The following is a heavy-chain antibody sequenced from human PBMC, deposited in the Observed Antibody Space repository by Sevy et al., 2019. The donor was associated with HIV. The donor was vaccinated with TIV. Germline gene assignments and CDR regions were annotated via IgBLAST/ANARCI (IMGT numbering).Heavy chain of an antibody. D-gene: IGHD2-15*01. Sequence: GGSLRLSCAASGFTFSSYAMHWVRQAPGKGLEWVAVISCDGSNKYYADSVKGRFTISRDNSKNTLYLQMNSLRAEDTAVYYCARDGGGGYCSGGSCLYWFDPWGQGTLVTVSS. CDR2: ISCDGSNK. CDR1: GFTFSSYA. J-gene: IGHJ5*02. CDR3: ARDGGGGYCSGGSCLYWFDP. V-gene: IGHV3-30-3*01.